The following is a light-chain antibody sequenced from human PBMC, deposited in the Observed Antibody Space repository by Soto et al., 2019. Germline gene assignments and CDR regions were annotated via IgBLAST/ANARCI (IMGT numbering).Light chain of an antibody. J-gene: IGLJ2*01. Sequence: QSALTQPASLSGSPGQSITISCTGTSSDVGGYNYVSWYQQHPGKAPKLMIYEVSNRPSGVSNRFSGSKSGNTASLTISGLQAEDEADYYCSSYTSSSVVFGGGTKVTVL. V-gene: IGLV2-14*01. CDR2: EVS. CDR1: SSDVGGYNY. CDR3: SSYTSSSVV.